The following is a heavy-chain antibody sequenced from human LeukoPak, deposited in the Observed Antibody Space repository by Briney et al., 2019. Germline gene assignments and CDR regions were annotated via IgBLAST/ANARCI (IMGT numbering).Heavy chain of an antibody. CDR2: ISAYNGNT. Sequence: ASVKVSCKASGYTFTSYGISWVRQAPGQGLEWMGWISAYNGNTNYAQKLQGRVTMTTDTSTSTAYMELRSLRSDDTAVYYCARDSSLYYTNGVCYSDYYYMDVWGKGTTVTVSS. CDR1: GYTFTSYG. V-gene: IGHV1-18*01. CDR3: ARDSSLYYTNGVCYSDYYYMDV. D-gene: IGHD2-8*01. J-gene: IGHJ6*03.